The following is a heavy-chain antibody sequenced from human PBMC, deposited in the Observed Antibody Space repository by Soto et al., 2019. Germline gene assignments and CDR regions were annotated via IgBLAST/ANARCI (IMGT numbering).Heavy chain of an antibody. J-gene: IGHJ6*02. Sequence: QVQLVQSGAEVKKPGSSVKVSCKASGGTFSSYAISWVRQAPGQGLEWMGGIIPIFGTANYAQKFQGRVTITAYKSTSTAYMELSSLRSEDTAVYYCAREGPYCSGGSCYSVPGGMDVWGQGTTVTVSS. CDR2: IIPIFGTA. V-gene: IGHV1-69*06. CDR3: AREGPYCSGGSCYSVPGGMDV. CDR1: GGTFSSYA. D-gene: IGHD2-15*01.